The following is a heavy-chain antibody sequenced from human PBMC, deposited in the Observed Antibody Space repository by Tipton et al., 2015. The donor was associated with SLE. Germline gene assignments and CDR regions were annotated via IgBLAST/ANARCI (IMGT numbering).Heavy chain of an antibody. CDR2: IYYSGST. Sequence: TLSLTCAVYGGSFSGYYWSWIRQPPGKGLEWIGYIYYSGSTNYNPSLKSRVTISVDTSKKQFSLKLSSVTAADTAVYYCARHPRGVWYFDLWGRGTLVTVSS. CDR1: GGSFSGYY. V-gene: IGHV4-59*08. CDR3: ARHPRGVWYFDL. D-gene: IGHD3-10*01. J-gene: IGHJ2*01.